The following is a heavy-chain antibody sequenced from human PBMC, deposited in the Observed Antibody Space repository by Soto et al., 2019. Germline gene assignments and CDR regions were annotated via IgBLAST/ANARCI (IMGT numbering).Heavy chain of an antibody. Sequence: ASVKVSCKASGGTFSSYAISWVRQAPGQGLEWMGGIIPIFGTANYAQKFQGRVTITADESTSTAYMELSSLRSEDTAVYYCARVTVGYYGMDVWGQGTTVTVSS. CDR1: GGTFSSYA. J-gene: IGHJ6*02. D-gene: IGHD4-17*01. CDR3: ARVTVGYYGMDV. V-gene: IGHV1-69*13. CDR2: IIPIFGTA.